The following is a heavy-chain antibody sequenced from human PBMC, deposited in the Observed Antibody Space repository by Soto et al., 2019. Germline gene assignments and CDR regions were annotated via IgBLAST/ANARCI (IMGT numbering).Heavy chain of an antibody. V-gene: IGHV3-21*01. CDR3: ARDLALAGNY. CDR1: GFTFRSYA. Sequence: GGSLRLSCAASGFTFRSYAMNWVRQTQEKGLEWVSSISSTSTYTHYADSVKGRFTISRDNANNSLFLQMNSLRAEDTAIYYCARDLALAGNYWGQRALVTVSS. CDR2: ISSTSTYT. D-gene: IGHD6-19*01. J-gene: IGHJ4*02.